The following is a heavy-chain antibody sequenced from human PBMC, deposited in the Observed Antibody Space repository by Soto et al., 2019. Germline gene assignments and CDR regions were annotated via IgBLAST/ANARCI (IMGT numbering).Heavy chain of an antibody. Sequence: KPSETLSLTCAVSGGSISSGGYSWSWIRQPPGKGLEWIGYIYHSGSTYYNPSLKSRVTISVDRSKNQFSLKLSSVTAADTAVYYCAREGSPYYYGSGTARWFDPWGQGTLVTVSS. CDR1: GGSISSGGYS. CDR2: IYHSGST. V-gene: IGHV4-30-2*01. D-gene: IGHD3-10*01. J-gene: IGHJ5*02. CDR3: AREGSPYYYGSGTARWFDP.